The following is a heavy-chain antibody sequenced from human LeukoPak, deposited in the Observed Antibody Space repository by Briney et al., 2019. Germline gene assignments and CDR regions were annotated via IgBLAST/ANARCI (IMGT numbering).Heavy chain of an antibody. CDR1: GYTFTSYG. D-gene: IGHD3-9*01. CDR2: INPNSGGT. CDR3: ARSYYDILTGYYKSAFDI. Sequence: ASVKVSCKASGYTFTSYGISWVRQAPGQGLEWMGWINPNSGGTNYAQKFQGRVTMTRDTSISTAYMELSRLRSDDTAVYYCARSYYDILTGYYKSAFDIWGQGTMVTVSS. V-gene: IGHV1-2*02. J-gene: IGHJ3*02.